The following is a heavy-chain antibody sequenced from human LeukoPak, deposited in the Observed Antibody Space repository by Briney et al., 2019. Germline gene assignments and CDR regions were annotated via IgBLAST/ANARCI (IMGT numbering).Heavy chain of an antibody. CDR1: GGSFSGYY. Sequence: SETLSLTCAVYGGSFSGYYWSWIRQPPRKGLEWSGEINHSGSTNYTTSLKSRVTISVDTSKNQFSLTLSSVTAAETAVYYCARVGRYFDWLLTTHYYYYYMDVWGKGTTVTVSS. J-gene: IGHJ6*03. D-gene: IGHD3-9*01. CDR2: INHSGST. CDR3: ARVGRYFDWLLTTHYYYYYMDV. V-gene: IGHV4-34*01.